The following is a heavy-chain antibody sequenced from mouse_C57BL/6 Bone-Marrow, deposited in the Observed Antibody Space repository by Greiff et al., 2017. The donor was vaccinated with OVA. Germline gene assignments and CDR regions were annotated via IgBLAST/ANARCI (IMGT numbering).Heavy chain of an antibody. CDR2: ISSGSSTI. J-gene: IGHJ1*03. CDR3: ARSYYGSSSCYFDV. V-gene: IGHV5-17*01. Sequence: EVHLVESGGGLVKPGGSLKLSCAASGFTFSDYGMHWVRQAPEKGLEWVAYISSGSSTIYYAATVKGRFTISRDNATNTLFLQMTSLRSEDTAMYYCARSYYGSSSCYFDVWGTGTTVTVSS. D-gene: IGHD1-1*01. CDR1: GFTFSDYG.